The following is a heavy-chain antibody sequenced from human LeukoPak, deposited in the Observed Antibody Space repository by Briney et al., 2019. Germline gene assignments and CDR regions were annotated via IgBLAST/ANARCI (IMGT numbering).Heavy chain of an antibody. V-gene: IGHV4-59*01. CDR2: IYYSGST. Sequence: SSETLSLTCTVSGGSISTYYWSWIRQPPGKGLEWIGYIYYSGSTNYNPSLKSRVTISVDTSKNQFSLKLSSVTAADTAVYYCARGTYFYGLGRSYGMDVWGQGTTVTVSS. J-gene: IGHJ6*02. CDR1: GGSISTYY. D-gene: IGHD3-10*01. CDR3: ARGTYFYGLGRSYGMDV.